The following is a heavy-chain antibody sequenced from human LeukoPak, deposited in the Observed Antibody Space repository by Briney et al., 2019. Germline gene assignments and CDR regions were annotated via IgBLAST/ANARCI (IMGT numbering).Heavy chain of an antibody. CDR1: GFTFSSYE. CDR3: ARDISYFSDAFDI. D-gene: IGHD2/OR15-2a*01. Sequence: HPGGSLRLSCAASGFTFSSYEMNWVRQAPGKGLEWVANIKQDGSEKYYVDSVKGRFTISRDNAKNSLYLQMNSLRAEDTAVYYCARDISYFSDAFDIWGQGTMVTVSS. J-gene: IGHJ3*02. V-gene: IGHV3-7*01. CDR2: IKQDGSEK.